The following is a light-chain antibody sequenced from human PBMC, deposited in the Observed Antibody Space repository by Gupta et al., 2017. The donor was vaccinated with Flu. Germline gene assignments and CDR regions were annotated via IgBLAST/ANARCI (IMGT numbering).Light chain of an antibody. CDR2: KAS. CDR1: QSISSW. Sequence: PYALSSSVEDKVTMSCRASQSISSWLAWYKQKPEEAPTLLSDKASSLQSGVPSRFIGSGSGTEVTRTSRRLQPDDFANYDCQHNHSYSLAFGGGTKVEFK. V-gene: IGKV1-5*03. J-gene: IGKJ4*01. CDR3: QHNHSYSLA.